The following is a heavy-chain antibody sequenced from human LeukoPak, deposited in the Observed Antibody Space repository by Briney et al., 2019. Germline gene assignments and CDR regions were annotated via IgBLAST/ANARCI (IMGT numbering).Heavy chain of an antibody. Sequence: PGGSLRLSCAASGFTFSNYWMSWVRQAPGKGLEWVANIKFDGSDKFYVDSVKGRFTISRDNAKNLLYLQMNSLRAEDTAVYYCARVSVVVPPYYYYGMDVWGQGTTVTVSS. V-gene: IGHV3-7*01. CDR1: GFTFSNYW. CDR3: ARVSVVVPPYYYYGMDV. CDR2: IKFDGSDK. J-gene: IGHJ6*02. D-gene: IGHD2-2*01.